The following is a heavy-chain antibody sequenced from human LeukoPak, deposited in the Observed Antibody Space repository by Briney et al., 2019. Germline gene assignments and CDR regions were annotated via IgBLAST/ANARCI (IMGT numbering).Heavy chain of an antibody. J-gene: IGHJ4*02. CDR1: GYTFTGYY. V-gene: IGHV1-2*04. CDR2: INPNSGGT. Sequence: ASVKVSCKASGYTFTGYYMHWVRQALGQGLEWMGRINPNSGGTNYAQKFQGWVTMTRDTSISTAYMELSRLRSDDTAVYYCAREGYYDSSGPFDYWGQGTLVTVSS. D-gene: IGHD3-22*01. CDR3: AREGYYDSSGPFDY.